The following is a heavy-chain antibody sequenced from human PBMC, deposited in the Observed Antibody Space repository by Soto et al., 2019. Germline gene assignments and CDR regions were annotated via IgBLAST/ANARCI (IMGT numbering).Heavy chain of an antibody. Sequence: PGESLKISCATSVFTFSSYAMSWVRQAPGKGLEWASGISGSGGSTYYADSVKGRFTISRDNSKNTLYLQMNSLKTEDTAVYYCTTEDIVVVPAAIHFDYWGQGTLVTVSS. CDR3: TTEDIVVVPAAIHFDY. CDR1: VFTFSSYA. CDR2: ISGSGGST. D-gene: IGHD2-2*01. V-gene: IGHV3-23*01. J-gene: IGHJ4*02.